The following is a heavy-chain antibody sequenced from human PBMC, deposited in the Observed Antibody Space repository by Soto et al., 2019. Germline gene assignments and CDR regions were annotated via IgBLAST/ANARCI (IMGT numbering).Heavy chain of an antibody. V-gene: IGHV4-59*08. J-gene: IGHJ5*02. CDR3: ARHGPLVVAATRRDRFDP. CDR1: GGSISSYY. CDR2: IYYSGST. D-gene: IGHD2-15*01. Sequence: SETLSLTCTVSGGSISSYYWSWIRQPPGKGLEWIGYIYYSGSTNYNPSLKSRVTISVDTSKNQFSLKLSSVTAADTAVYYCARHGPLVVAATRRDRFDPWGQGTLVPVSS.